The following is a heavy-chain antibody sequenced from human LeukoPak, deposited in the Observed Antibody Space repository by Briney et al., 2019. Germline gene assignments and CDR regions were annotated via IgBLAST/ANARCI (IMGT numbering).Heavy chain of an antibody. CDR1: DFSFITYA. CDR3: AKDLRVVVVVAATNS. CDR2: ISGGGDAT. Sequence: GESLRLSCAASDFSFITYAMSWVRQAPGKGLEWVSTISGGGDATYYADSVKGRFTISRDNSKNTLYLQMNSLRAEDTAVYYCAKDLRVVVVVAATNSWGQGTLVTVSS. J-gene: IGHJ4*02. V-gene: IGHV3-23*01. D-gene: IGHD2-15*01.